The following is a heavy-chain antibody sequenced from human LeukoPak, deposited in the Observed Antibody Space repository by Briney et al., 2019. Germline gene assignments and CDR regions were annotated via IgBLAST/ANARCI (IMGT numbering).Heavy chain of an antibody. CDR1: GFTFSSYS. CDR2: ISGSGGST. J-gene: IGHJ4*02. CDR3: AKEKTYYYDSSGYYCDY. D-gene: IGHD3-22*01. V-gene: IGHV3-23*01. Sequence: PGGSLRLSCAASGFTFSSYSMNWVRQAPGKGLEWVSAISGSGGSTYYADSVKGRFTISRDNSKNTLYLQMNSLRAEDTAVYYCAKEKTYYYDSSGYYCDYWGQGTLVTVSS.